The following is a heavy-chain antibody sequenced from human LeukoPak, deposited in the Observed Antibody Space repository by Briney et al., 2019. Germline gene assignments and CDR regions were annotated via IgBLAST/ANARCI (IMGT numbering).Heavy chain of an antibody. CDR1: RFTFSTYW. J-gene: IGHJ3*02. D-gene: IGHD1-26*01. Sequence: GGSLRLSCAASRFTFSTYWMHWVRQAPGKGLEWVANIKQDGSEKYYVDSVKGRFTISRDNAKNSLYLQMNSLRAEDTALYYCASSRELLLYAFDIWGQGTMVTVSS. V-gene: IGHV3-7*03. CDR3: ASSRELLLYAFDI. CDR2: IKQDGSEK.